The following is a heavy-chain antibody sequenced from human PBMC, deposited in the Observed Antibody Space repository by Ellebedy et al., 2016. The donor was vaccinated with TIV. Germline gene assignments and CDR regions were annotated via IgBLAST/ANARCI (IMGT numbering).Heavy chain of an antibody. V-gene: IGHV3-74*01. D-gene: IGHD1-26*01. J-gene: IGHJ6*02. CDR1: GFTFSSYW. Sequence: GESLKISXAASGFTFSSYWMHWVRQAPGKGLVWVARINSDGSSTNYADSVKGRFTISRDNAKNTLYLQMNSLRAEDTAVYYCAKSFTGGRFQWELLPCMDVWGQGTTVTVSS. CDR3: AKSFTGGRFQWELLPCMDV. CDR2: INSDGSST.